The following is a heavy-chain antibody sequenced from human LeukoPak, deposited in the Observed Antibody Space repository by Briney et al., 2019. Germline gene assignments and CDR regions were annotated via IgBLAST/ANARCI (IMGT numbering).Heavy chain of an antibody. CDR1: GFTFSSYG. V-gene: IGHV3-33*01. Sequence: QPGRSLRLSCAASGFTFSSYGMHWVRQAPGKGLEWVAVIWYDGSNKYYADSVKGRFTISRDNSKNTLYLQMNSLRAEDTAVYHCARDSDYPDYWGQGTLVTVSS. CDR2: IWYDGSNK. CDR3: ARDSDYPDY. J-gene: IGHJ4*02. D-gene: IGHD3-10*01.